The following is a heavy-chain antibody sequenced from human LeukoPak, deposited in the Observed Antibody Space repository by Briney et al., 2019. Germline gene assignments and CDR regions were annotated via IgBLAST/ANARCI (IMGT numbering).Heavy chain of an antibody. V-gene: IGHV3-53*01. CDR1: GFTVSSNY. CDR3: ARGRYSSSWYYYYMDV. Sequence: PGGSLRLSCAASGFTVSSNYMSWVRQAPGKGLEWVSVIYSGGSTYYADSVKGRFTISRDNSKNTLYLQMNSLRAEDTAVYYCARGRYSSSWYYYYMDVWGKGTTVTISS. CDR2: IYSGGST. J-gene: IGHJ6*03. D-gene: IGHD6-13*01.